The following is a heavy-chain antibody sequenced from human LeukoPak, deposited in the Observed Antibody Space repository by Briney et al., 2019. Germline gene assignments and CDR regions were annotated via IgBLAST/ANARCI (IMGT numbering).Heavy chain of an antibody. D-gene: IGHD3-9*01. CDR3: AKDQGRHVDWASGWVDYFEN. CDR2: IRYDGSKT. Sequence: GGSLRLSCAASGFTFSSYGMHWVRQAPGKGLEWVAFIRYDGSKTYYAGSAKGRFTLSRDNSKNTLYLQMNRLRAEDTAEYYCAKDQGRHVDWASGWVDYFENWGQGTLVTVSS. J-gene: IGHJ4*02. CDR1: GFTFSSYG. V-gene: IGHV3-30*02.